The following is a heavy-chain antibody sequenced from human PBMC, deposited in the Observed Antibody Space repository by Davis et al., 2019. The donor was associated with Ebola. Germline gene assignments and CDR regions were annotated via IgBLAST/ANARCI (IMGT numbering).Heavy chain of an antibody. Sequence: PGGSLRLSCAASGFTFSSHAIHWVRQAPGKGLEWVAVISYDGRNKYYADSVKGRFTISRDNSKDMLFLQMSSLRAEDTAVYYCARDFYGYSGYNFDYWGQGTLVTVSS. CDR3: ARDFYGYSGYNFDY. V-gene: IGHV3-30-3*01. J-gene: IGHJ4*02. CDR2: ISYDGRNK. CDR1: GFTFSSHA. D-gene: IGHD5-12*01.